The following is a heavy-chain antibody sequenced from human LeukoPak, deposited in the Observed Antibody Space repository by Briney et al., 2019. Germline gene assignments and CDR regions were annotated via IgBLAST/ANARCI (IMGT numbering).Heavy chain of an antibody. D-gene: IGHD1-26*01. CDR3: ARDQEPGWFDP. CDR2: INPNSGGT. J-gene: IGHJ5*02. V-gene: IGHV1-2*02. Sequence: ASVKVSCKASGYTFTSYDINWVRQATGQGLEWMGWINPNSGGTNYAQKFQGRVTMTRDTSISTAYMELSRLRSDDTAVYYCARDQEPGWFDPWGQGTLVTVSS. CDR1: GYTFTSYD.